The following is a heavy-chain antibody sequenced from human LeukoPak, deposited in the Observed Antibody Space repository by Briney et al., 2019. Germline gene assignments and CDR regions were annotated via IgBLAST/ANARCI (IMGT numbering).Heavy chain of an antibody. CDR3: ASDPLYYDFWSGYYLGPFDY. CDR1: GYTFTSYA. Sequence: GASVKVSCKASGYTFTSYAMNWVRQAPGQGLEWMEWINTNTGNPTYAQGFTGRFVFSLDTSVSTAYLQISSLKAEDTAVYYCASDPLYYDFWSGYYLGPFDYWGQGTLVTVSS. CDR2: INTNTGNP. D-gene: IGHD3-3*01. J-gene: IGHJ4*02. V-gene: IGHV7-4-1*02.